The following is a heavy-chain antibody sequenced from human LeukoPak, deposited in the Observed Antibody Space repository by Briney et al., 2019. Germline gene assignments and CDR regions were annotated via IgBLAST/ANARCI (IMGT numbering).Heavy chain of an antibody. Sequence: ASVKVSCKASGYTFTGYYMHWVRQAPGQGLEWMGWINPNSGGTNYAQKFQGRVTMTRDTSISTAYMELSRLRSDDTAVYYCARGPSTDVLLWFGELLVSGFDPWGQGTLVTVSS. V-gene: IGHV1-2*02. CDR3: ARGPSTDVLLWFGELLVSGFDP. J-gene: IGHJ5*02. CDR1: GYTFTGYY. CDR2: INPNSGGT. D-gene: IGHD3-10*01.